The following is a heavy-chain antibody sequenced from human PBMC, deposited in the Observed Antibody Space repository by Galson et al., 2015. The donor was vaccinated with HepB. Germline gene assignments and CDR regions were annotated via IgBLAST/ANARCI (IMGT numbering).Heavy chain of an antibody. V-gene: IGHV1-18*01. CDR1: GYTFSIYG. D-gene: IGHD6-6*01. J-gene: IGHJ4*02. Sequence: SVKVSCKASGYTFSIYGLTWVRQAPGQGLEWVGWISAYNSNTNYAQKLQGRVTVTTDTSTSTAYMELRSLRSDDTAVYYCARARYSSSPPDYWGQGTLVTVSS. CDR2: ISAYNSNT. CDR3: ARARYSSSPPDY.